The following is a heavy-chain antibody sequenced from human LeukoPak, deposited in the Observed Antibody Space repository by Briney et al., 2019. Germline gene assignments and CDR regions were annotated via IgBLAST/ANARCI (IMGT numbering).Heavy chain of an antibody. V-gene: IGHV1-2*02. CDR3: ARDAGYSSSWYFHYGMDV. D-gene: IGHD6-13*01. J-gene: IGHJ6*02. CDR2: INPNGGGT. Sequence: ASVKVSCKASGYTFTGYYMHWVRQAPGQGLEWMGWINPNGGGTNYAQKFQGRVTMTRDTSISTAYMELSRLRSDDTAVYYCARDAGYSSSWYFHYGMDVWGQGTTVTVSS. CDR1: GYTFTGYY.